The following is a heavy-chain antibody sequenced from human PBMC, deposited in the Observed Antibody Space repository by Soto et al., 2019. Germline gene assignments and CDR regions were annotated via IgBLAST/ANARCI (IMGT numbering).Heavy chain of an antibody. Sequence: DVQLVESGGVVVQPGGSLRLSCAASGFTFDDYTMHWVRQAPGKGLEWVSLISWDGGSTYYADSVKGRFTISRDNSKNSLYLQMNSLRTEDTALYYCAKASPAYYDSSDHYYFDYWGQGTLVTVSS. CDR3: AKASPAYYDSSDHYYFDY. D-gene: IGHD3-22*01. V-gene: IGHV3-43*01. CDR2: ISWDGGST. J-gene: IGHJ4*02. CDR1: GFTFDDYT.